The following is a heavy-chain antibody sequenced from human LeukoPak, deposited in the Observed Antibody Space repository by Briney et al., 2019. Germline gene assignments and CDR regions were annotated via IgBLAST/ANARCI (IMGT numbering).Heavy chain of an antibody. V-gene: IGHV3-23*01. CDR2: ISGSGGGT. CDR1: GFTFSSYG. Sequence: GGSLRLSCAASGFTFSSYGMSWVRQAPGKGLEWVSSISGSGGGTFYADSVKGRFTISRDNSKNTLYLQMNSLRVEDTAVYYCAKAPRFGDHATEYYYYYMHVWGKGTTVTVSS. CDR3: AKAPRFGDHATEYYYYYMHV. D-gene: IGHD3-16*01. J-gene: IGHJ6*03.